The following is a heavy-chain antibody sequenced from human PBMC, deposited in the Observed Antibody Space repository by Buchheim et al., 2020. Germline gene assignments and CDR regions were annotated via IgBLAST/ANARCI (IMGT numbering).Heavy chain of an antibody. V-gene: IGHV3-7*01. D-gene: IGHD3-3*01. J-gene: IGHJ6*02. CDR2: IKQDGSEK. Sequence: EVQLVESGGGLVQPGGSLRLSCEASGFSLSNYWMSWVRQAPGRGLGWVANIKQDGSEKNYVDSVKGRFTISRDNAQNSLYLQMNSRRAEDTAVYYCARRQGFGGVTEAYYYYGMDVWGQGTT. CDR1: GFSLSNYW. CDR3: ARRQGFGGVTEAYYYYGMDV.